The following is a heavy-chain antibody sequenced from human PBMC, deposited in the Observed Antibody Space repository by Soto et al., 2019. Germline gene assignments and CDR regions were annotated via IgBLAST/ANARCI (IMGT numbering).Heavy chain of an antibody. J-gene: IGHJ4*02. D-gene: IGHD3-3*01. CDR1: GGTFSNYA. CDR3: ATRIFGVVIMSYFDN. Sequence: SVKVSCKASGGTFSNYAINWVRQAPGQGLEWVGRIIAMFGTTNYAQKFQGRVTITADESTSTAYMELSSLRSEDTAMYYCATRIFGVVIMSYFDNWGQGTQVTVSS. CDR2: IIAMFGTT. V-gene: IGHV1-69*13.